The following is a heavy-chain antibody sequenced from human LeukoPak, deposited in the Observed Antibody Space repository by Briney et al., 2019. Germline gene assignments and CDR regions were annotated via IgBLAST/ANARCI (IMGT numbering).Heavy chain of an antibody. CDR2: ISAYNGNT. D-gene: IGHD6-13*01. CDR1: GYTFTSYG. CDR3: ARWVGVYHSSSWGYFDY. J-gene: IGHJ4*02. V-gene: IGHV1-18*01. Sequence: GVSVKVSCKASGYTFTSYGISWVRQAPGQGLEWMGWISAYNGNTNYAQKLQGRVTMTTDTSTSTAYMELRSLRSDDTAVYYCARWVGVYHSSSWGYFDYWGQGTLVTVSS.